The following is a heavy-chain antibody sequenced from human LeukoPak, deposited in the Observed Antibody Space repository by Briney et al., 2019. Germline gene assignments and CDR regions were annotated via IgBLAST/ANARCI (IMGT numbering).Heavy chain of an antibody. CDR3: ARGGPTSGGDNWFDP. Sequence: GGSLGLSCAASGFTFSSYSMNWVRQAPGKGLEWVSSISSSSSYIYYADSVKGRFTISRDNAKNSLYLQMNSLRAEDTAVYYCARGGPTSGGDNWFDPWGQGTLVTVSS. CDR1: GFTFSSYS. V-gene: IGHV3-21*01. D-gene: IGHD6-19*01. J-gene: IGHJ5*02. CDR2: ISSSSSYI.